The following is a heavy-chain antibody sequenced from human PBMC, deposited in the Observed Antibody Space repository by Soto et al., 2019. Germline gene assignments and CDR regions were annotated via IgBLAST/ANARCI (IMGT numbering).Heavy chain of an antibody. D-gene: IGHD3-22*01. V-gene: IGHV3-23*01. CDR2: ISGSGGGT. CDR3: AKAGSSGYYYYFDY. CDR1: GFTFSSYA. Sequence: GGSLRLSCAASGFTFSSYAMSWVRQAPGKGLEWVSAISGSGGGTYYADSVKGRFTISRDNSKNTLYLQMNSLRAEDTVVYYCAKAGSSGYYYYFDYWGQGTLVTVSS. J-gene: IGHJ4*02.